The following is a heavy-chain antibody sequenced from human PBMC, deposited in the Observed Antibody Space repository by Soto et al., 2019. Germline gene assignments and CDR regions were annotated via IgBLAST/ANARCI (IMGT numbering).Heavy chain of an antibody. D-gene: IGHD6-19*01. Sequence: QMQLVESGGGVVQPGRSLRLSCAASAFTFSVYAMHWVRQAPGKGLEWVGFTSSDGRSQYYADSVKGRFTISRDNSKNPVYLQMNSLRPDDRAVYYCAGDPPRSGWQLDGWGQGTLVTVSS. J-gene: IGHJ4*02. CDR3: AGDPPRSGWQLDG. V-gene: IGHV3-30*04. CDR1: AFTFSVYA. CDR2: TSSDGRSQ.